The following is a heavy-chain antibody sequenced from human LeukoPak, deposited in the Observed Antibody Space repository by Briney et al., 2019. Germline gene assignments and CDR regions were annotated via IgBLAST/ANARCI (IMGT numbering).Heavy chain of an antibody. V-gene: IGHV4-61*02. J-gene: IGHJ5*02. CDR1: GGSISSGSYY. CDR3: ARDRGYYVWGGCLSDP. D-gene: IGHD3-10*02. CDR2: IYTSGST. Sequence: SETLSLTCTVSGGSISSGSYYWSWIRQPAGKGLEWIGRIYTSGSTNYNPSLKSRVTISVDTSKNQFSLKLSSVTAADTAVYYCARDRGYYVWGGCLSDPWGQGPLVTVSS.